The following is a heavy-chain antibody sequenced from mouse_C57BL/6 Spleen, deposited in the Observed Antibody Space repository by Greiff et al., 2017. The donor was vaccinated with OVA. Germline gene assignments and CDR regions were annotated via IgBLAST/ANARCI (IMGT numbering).Heavy chain of an antibody. V-gene: IGHV1-72*01. CDR3: ARDGSSSWYFDY. CDR2: IDPNSGGT. J-gene: IGHJ2*01. D-gene: IGHD1-1*01. Sequence: VQLQQSGAELVKPGASVKLSCKASGYTFTSYWMHWVKQRPGLGLEWIGRIDPNSGGTKYNEKFKSKATLTVDKPSSTAYMQLSSLTSEDSAVYYCARDGSSSWYFDYWGQGTTLTVSS. CDR1: GYTFTSYW.